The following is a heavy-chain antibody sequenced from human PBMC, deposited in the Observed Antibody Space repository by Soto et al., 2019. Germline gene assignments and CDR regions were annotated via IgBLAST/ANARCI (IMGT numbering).Heavy chain of an antibody. D-gene: IGHD5-12*01. CDR2: ISGSGGST. J-gene: IGHJ4*02. CDR1: GFTFSSYA. V-gene: IGHV3-23*01. Sequence: GGSLRLSCAASGFTFSSYAMSWVRQAPGKGLEWVSAISGSGGSTYYADSVKGRFTISRDNSKNTLYLQMNSLRAEDTAVYYCAKDRGRGGYSGYDIDWDYWGQGTLVTVSS. CDR3: AKDRGRGGYSGYDIDWDY.